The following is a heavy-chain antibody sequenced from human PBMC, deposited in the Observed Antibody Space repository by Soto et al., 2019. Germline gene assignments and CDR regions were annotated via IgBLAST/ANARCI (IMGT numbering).Heavy chain of an antibody. D-gene: IGHD6-19*01. J-gene: IGHJ5*02. V-gene: IGHV3-30-3*01. CDR1: GFTFSHYA. CDR2: ISYDGSKK. CDR3: ARDVAGKNWFDP. Sequence: QVQLVESGGGVVQPGRSLRLSCAASGFTFSHYAMHWVRQAPGKGLEWVAIISYDGSKKYYGDSVKGRFTISRDNSKNTLYLQINSLRVEDTAVSYCARDVAGKNWFDPWGQGTQVTVSS.